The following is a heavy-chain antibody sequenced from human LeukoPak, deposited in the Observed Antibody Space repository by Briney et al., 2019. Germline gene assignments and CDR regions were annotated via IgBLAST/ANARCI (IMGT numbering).Heavy chain of an antibody. CDR2: IYHSGST. CDR1: GYSISSDDY. Sequence: PSETLSLTCTVSGYSISSDDYWGWIQQPPGKVLEWIGSIYHSGSTYYNPSLKSRVTISVDTSKNQFSLKLSSVTAADTAVYYCARTRYYYNSRSYGAPYYFDYWGQGTLVTVSS. D-gene: IGHD3-10*01. V-gene: IGHV4-38-2*02. J-gene: IGHJ4*02. CDR3: ARTRYYYNSRSYGAPYYFDY.